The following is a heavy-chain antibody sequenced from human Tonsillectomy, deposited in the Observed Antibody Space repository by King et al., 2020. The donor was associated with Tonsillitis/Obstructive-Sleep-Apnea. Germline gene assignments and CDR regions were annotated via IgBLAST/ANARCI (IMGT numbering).Heavy chain of an antibody. CDR1: GFTFSSYG. V-gene: IGHV3-30*18. D-gene: IGHD5-12*01. CDR2: ISYDGSNK. Sequence: VQLVESGGGVVQPGRSLRLSCAASGFTFSSYGMHWVRQAPGKGLEWVAVISYDGSNKYYADSVKGRFTISRDNSKNTLYLQMNSLRAEDTAVYYCAKDGGGLRSHWPLDYWGQGTLVTVSS. J-gene: IGHJ4*02. CDR3: AKDGGGLRSHWPLDY.